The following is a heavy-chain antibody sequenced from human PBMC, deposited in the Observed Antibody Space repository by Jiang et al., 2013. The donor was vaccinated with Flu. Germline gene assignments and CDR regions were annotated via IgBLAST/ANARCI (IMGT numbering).Heavy chain of an antibody. CDR2: IYYSGST. Sequence: PGLVKPSETLSLTCTVSGGSISSSSYYWGWIRQPPGKGLEWIGSIYYSGSTYYNPSLKSRVTISVDTSKNQFSLKLSSVTAADTAVYYCARLYCSSTSCHGVDYWGQGTLVTVSS. D-gene: IGHD2-2*01. J-gene: IGHJ4*02. V-gene: IGHV4-39*01. CDR3: ARLYCSSTSCHGVDY. CDR1: GGSISSSSYY.